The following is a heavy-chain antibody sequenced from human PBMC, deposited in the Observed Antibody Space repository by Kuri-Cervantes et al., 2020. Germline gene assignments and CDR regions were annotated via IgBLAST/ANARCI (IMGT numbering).Heavy chain of an antibody. D-gene: IGHD3-22*01. CDR1: GYTFTSYG. V-gene: IGHV1-18*01. J-gene: IGHJ4*02. CDR3: ARDRPSSGYYEYYFYY. CDR2: ISAYNGNT. Sequence: ASVKVSCKASGYTFTSYGISWVRQAPGQGLEWMGWISAYNGNTNYAQKLQGRVTMTTDTSTSTAYMELRSLRSDDTAVYYCARDRPSSGYYEYYFYYWGQGTLVTVSS.